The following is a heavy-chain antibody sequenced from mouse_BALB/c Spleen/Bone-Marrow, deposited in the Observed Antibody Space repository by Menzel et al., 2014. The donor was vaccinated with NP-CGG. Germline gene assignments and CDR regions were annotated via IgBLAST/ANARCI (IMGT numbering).Heavy chain of an antibody. V-gene: IGHV1S56*01. Sequence: QVQLQQSGPELVMPGTSVKISCKASGYTFTNYYLHWVKQRPGQGLEWTGWIYPGNVDTKYNEKFKGKATLTADESSSTAYMQLSSLTSEDSAVYFCAREVGRGGYFDVWGAGTTVTVSS. CDR2: IYPGNVDT. CDR1: GYTFTNYY. CDR3: AREVGRGGYFDV. D-gene: IGHD1-1*02. J-gene: IGHJ1*01.